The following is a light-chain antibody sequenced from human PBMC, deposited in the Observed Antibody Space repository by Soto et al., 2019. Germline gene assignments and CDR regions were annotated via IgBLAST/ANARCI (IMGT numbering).Light chain of an antibody. CDR3: QQSYSTPYP. Sequence: DIQMTQSPSSLSASVGDRVTITCRARQSISSYLNWYQQKPGKAPKLLIYAASSLQSGVPSRFSGSGSGTDFTLDISSLQPEDFATYYCQQSYSTPYPFGQGTKLEIK. V-gene: IGKV1-39*01. J-gene: IGKJ2*01. CDR2: AAS. CDR1: QSISSY.